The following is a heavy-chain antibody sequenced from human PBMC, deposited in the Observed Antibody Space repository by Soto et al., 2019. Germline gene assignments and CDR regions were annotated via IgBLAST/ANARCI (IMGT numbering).Heavy chain of an antibody. CDR1: GYTFTSYG. D-gene: IGHD5-18*01. J-gene: IGHJ6*02. CDR2: ISAYNGNT. V-gene: IGHV1-18*01. Sequence: RASVKVSCKASGYTFTSYGISWVRQAPGQGLEWMGWISAYNGNTNYAQKLQGRVTMTTDTSTSTAYMELRSLRSDDTAVYYCARDTGIQLWLGIYYYGMDVWGQGTTVTVSS. CDR3: ARDTGIQLWLGIYYYGMDV.